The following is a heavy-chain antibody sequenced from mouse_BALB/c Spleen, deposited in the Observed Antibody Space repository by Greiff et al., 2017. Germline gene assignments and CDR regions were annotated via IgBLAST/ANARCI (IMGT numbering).Heavy chain of an antibody. CDR3: ARDAAYLYFDY. CDR2: IRNKANGYTT. D-gene: IGHD5-5*01. Sequence: EVKVVESGGGLVQPGGSLRLSCATSGFTFTDYYMSWVRQPPGKALEWLGFIRNKANGYTTEYSASVKGRFTISRDNSQSILYLQMNTLRAEDSATYYCARDAAYLYFDYWGQGTTLTVSS. CDR1: GFTFTDYY. J-gene: IGHJ2*01. V-gene: IGHV7-3*02.